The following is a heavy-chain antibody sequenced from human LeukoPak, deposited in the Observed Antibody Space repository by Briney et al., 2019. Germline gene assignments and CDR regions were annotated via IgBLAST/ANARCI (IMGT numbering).Heavy chain of an antibody. CDR3: AKDFTSGSYSLFDY. D-gene: IGHD1-26*01. Sequence: GRSLRLSCAASGFTFSSYAMHWVRQAPGKGLEWVAVISYDGSNKYYADSVKGRFTISRDNSKNTLYLQMNSLRAEDTAVYYCAKDFTSGSYSLFDYWGQGTLVTVSS. V-gene: IGHV3-30-3*02. CDR1: GFTFSSYA. CDR2: ISYDGSNK. J-gene: IGHJ4*02.